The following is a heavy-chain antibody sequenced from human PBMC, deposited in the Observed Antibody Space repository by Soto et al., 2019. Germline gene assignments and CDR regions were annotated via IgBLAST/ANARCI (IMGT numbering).Heavy chain of an antibody. J-gene: IGHJ4*02. CDR2: IYYSGST. Sequence: PSETLSLTCTVSGGSISSSSYYWGWIRQPPGKGLEWIGSIYYSGSTYYNPSLKSRVTISVDTSKNQFSLKLSSVTAADTAVYYCAGSSGYYNEFDYWGQGTLVTV. V-gene: IGHV4-39*01. D-gene: IGHD3-22*01. CDR3: AGSSGYYNEFDY. CDR1: GGSISSSSYY.